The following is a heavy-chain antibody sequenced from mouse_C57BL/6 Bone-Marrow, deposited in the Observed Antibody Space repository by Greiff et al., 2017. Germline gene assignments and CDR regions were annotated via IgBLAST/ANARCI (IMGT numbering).Heavy chain of an antibody. CDR3: TRERDDYDPFAY. V-gene: IGHV5-9-1*02. J-gene: IGHJ3*01. CDR2: ISSGGDYI. CDR1: GFTFSSYA. D-gene: IGHD2-4*01. Sequence: EVQLVESGEGLVKPGGSLKLSCAASGFTFSSYAMSWVRQTPEKRLEWVAYISSGGDYIYYADTVKGRFTISRDNARNTLYLQMSSLKSEDTAMYYCTRERDDYDPFAYWGQGTLVTVSA.